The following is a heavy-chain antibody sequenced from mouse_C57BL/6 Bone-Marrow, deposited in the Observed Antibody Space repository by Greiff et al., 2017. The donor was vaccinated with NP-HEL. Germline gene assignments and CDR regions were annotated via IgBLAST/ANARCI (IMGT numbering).Heavy chain of an antibody. CDR1: GFNIKDDY. J-gene: IGHJ4*01. D-gene: IGHD2-5*01. Sequence: EVQLQQSGAELVRPGASVKLSCTASGFNIKDDYMHWVKQRPEQGLEWIGWIDPENGDTEYASKFQGKATITADTSSNTAYLQLSSLTSEDTAVYYCTTDYYSNYVGDAMDYWGQGTSVTVSS. CDR3: TTDYYSNYVGDAMDY. CDR2: IDPENGDT. V-gene: IGHV14-4*01.